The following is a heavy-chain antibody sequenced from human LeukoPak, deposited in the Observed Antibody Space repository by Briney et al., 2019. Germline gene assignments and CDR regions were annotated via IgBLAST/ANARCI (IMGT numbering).Heavy chain of an antibody. CDR3: ARDRYSGYDGFGAFDI. V-gene: IGHV4-59*01. J-gene: IGHJ3*02. CDR1: GGSISSYY. D-gene: IGHD5-12*01. Sequence: SSETLSLTCTVSGGSISSYYWSWIRQPPGKGLEWIGYIYYSGSTNYNPSLESRVTISVDTSKNRFSLKLSSVTAADTAVYYCARDRYSGYDGFGAFDIWGQGTMVTVSS. CDR2: IYYSGST.